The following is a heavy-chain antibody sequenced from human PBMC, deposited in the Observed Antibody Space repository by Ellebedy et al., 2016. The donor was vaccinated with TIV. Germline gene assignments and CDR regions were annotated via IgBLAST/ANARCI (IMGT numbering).Heavy chain of an antibody. CDR2: ISHTGSRT. CDR3: ARGRSGTYIHHAFDS. J-gene: IGHJ4*02. D-gene: IGHD1-14*01. V-gene: IGHV3-23*01. Sequence: PGGSLRLSCAASGFTFSSYAMSWVRQAPGKGLEWVSTISHTGSRTYYADSVEGRFTISRDNSKKTLYLQMNSLRAEDTAMYYCARGRSGTYIHHAFDSWGQGSLVTVSS. CDR1: GFTFSSYA.